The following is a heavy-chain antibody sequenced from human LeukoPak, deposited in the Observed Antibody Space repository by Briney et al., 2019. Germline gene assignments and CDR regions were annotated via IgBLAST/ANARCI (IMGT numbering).Heavy chain of an antibody. CDR1: GGSLTGYW. Sequence: SETLSPTCAVYGGSLTGYWWDWIRQIPGKGLEWVGEINHDAYTHYNPSLKSRGTISLDTSKSQFSLHLSSVTAADTAVYYCAGQLAARHRPIYWGQGSLVTVSS. CDR2: INHDAYT. CDR3: AGQLAARHRPIY. D-gene: IGHD6-6*01. J-gene: IGHJ4*02. V-gene: IGHV4-34*01.